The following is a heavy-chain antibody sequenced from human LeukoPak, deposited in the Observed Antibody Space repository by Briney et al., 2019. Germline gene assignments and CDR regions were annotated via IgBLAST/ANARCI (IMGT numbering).Heavy chain of an antibody. CDR3: ARDAVVVGDYLSLVYNWFDP. J-gene: IGHJ5*02. CDR2: IYTSGSP. CDR1: GRSISSYY. D-gene: IGHD4-17*01. V-gene: IGHV4-4*07. Sequence: PSETLSLTCTVSGRSISSYYWSWIRQPAGKGRECIGRIYTSGSPNYNPSPKSRVTMSVDTSKNQFSLKLSSVTGADTAVYYCARDAVVVGDYLSLVYNWFDPWGQGTLVTVSS.